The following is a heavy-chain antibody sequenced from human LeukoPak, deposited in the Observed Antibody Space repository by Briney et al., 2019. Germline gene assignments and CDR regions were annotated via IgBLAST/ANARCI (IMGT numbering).Heavy chain of an antibody. Sequence: WASVKVSCKLSGYTLTKLSMHWVREAPGKGLEWMGGFDPEDGETIYAQKFQGRVTMTEDTSTDTAYMELSSLRSEDTTVYYCATGHDYFDYWGQGTLVTVSS. CDR3: ATGHDYFDY. CDR1: GYTLTKLS. V-gene: IGHV1-24*01. J-gene: IGHJ4*02. CDR2: FDPEDGET. D-gene: IGHD3-3*01.